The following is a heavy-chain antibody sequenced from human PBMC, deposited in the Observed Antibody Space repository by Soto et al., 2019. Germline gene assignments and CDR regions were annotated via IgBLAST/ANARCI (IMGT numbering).Heavy chain of an antibody. CDR2: INPGGDST. CDR1: GYTFTSYY. D-gene: IGHD2-2*01. V-gene: IGHV1-46*01. J-gene: IGHJ4*02. CDR3: ARRNCKSTSCFFDY. Sequence: ASVKVSCKASGYTFTSYYMHWVRQAPGQGLEWMGIINPGGDSTSYAQKFQGRVSMTRDTSTSTIYMELSSLRYEGTAVYYCARRNCKSTSCFFDYWGQGTLVTVSS.